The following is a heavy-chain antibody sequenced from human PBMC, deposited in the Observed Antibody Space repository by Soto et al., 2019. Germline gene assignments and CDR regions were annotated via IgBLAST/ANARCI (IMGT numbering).Heavy chain of an antibody. J-gene: IGHJ4*02. CDR3: ARVDHRGYFAILTDY. Sequence: PSETLSRTWTVSGDSLSSGGHYWIWIRQHPGKVLEWIGHIYDSVNAYYSPSLRSRVTISADMSKNQFSLNLRSVTAADTAVYYCARVDHRGYFAILTDYWGQGTLVTVSS. CDR2: IYDSVNA. V-gene: IGHV4-31*02. CDR1: GDSLSSGGHY. D-gene: IGHD3-9*01.